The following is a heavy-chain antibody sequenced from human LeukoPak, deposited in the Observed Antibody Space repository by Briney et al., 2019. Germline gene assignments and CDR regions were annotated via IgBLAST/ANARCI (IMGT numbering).Heavy chain of an antibody. Sequence: PGGSPRLSCAASGFTVRSNYMSWVRQAPGKGLEWVSVIYSGGSTYYADSVKGRFTISRDNSKNTLYLQMNSLRAEDTAVYYFASNSDSSGWYYYYFDYWGQGTLVTVSS. CDR3: ASNSDSSGWYYYYFDY. V-gene: IGHV3-53*01. CDR2: IYSGGST. J-gene: IGHJ4*02. D-gene: IGHD6-19*01. CDR1: GFTVRSNY.